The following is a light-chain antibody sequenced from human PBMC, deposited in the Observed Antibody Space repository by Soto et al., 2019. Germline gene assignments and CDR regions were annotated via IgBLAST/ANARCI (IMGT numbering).Light chain of an antibody. CDR2: KAS. V-gene: IGKV1-5*03. CDR3: QQYNTYPLT. J-gene: IGKJ4*02. Sequence: DIQMTQSPSTLSASAGDRATITCRASQSISNCLAWYQQKPGKAPNLLIYKASSLESGVPSRFSGSGSGTEFTLTISSLQPDDFATYYCQQYNTYPLTFGGGTKVEIK. CDR1: QSISNC.